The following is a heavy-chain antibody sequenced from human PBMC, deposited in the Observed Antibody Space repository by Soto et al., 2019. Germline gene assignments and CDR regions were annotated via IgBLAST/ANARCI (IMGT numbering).Heavy chain of an antibody. V-gene: IGHV2-5*02. Sequence: QITLKESGPTLVKPTQTLTLTCTFSGFSLNTRGVGVGWIRQPPGKALEWLALISWDGEKRYRPSLKSRLTITKDTSENQVVLTMTNMDPVDTATYYCAHRRGHLLTGHYYFDYWGQGTLVTVSS. J-gene: IGHJ4*02. CDR2: ISWDGEK. CDR1: GFSLNTRGVG. CDR3: AHRRGHLLTGHYYFDY. D-gene: IGHD3-9*01.